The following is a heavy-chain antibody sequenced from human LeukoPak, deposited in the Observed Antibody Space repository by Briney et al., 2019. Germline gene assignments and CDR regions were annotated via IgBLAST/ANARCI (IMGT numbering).Heavy chain of an antibody. CDR1: GGSISSGSYY. V-gene: IGHV4-61*02. CDR3: ARAPAMVRGVIITEFDY. D-gene: IGHD3-10*01. Sequence: SQTLSLTCTVSGGSISSGSYYWSWIRQPAGKGLEWIGRIYTSGSTNYNPSLKSRVTISVDTSKNQFSLKLSSVTAADTAVYYCARAPAMVRGVIITEFDYWGQGTLVTVSS. J-gene: IGHJ4*02. CDR2: IYTSGST.